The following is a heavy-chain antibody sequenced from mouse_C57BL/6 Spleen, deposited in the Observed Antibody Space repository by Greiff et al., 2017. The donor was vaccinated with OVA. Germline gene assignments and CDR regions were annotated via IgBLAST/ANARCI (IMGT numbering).Heavy chain of an antibody. CDR1: GFSFNTYA. CDR3: SRQLRGYAMDY. V-gene: IGHV10-1*01. CDR2: IRSKSNNYAT. Sequence: EVKLMESGGGLVQPKGSLKLSCAASGFSFNTYAMNWVRQAPGKGLEWVARIRSKSNNYATYYADSVKDRFTISRDDSESMLYMQMNNLKTEDTAIDVCSRQLRGYAMDYWGQGTSVTVSS. J-gene: IGHJ4*01.